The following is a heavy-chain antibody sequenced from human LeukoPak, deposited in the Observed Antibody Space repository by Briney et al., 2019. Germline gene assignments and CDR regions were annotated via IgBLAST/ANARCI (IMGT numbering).Heavy chain of an antibody. CDR1: GLTFSTFS. V-gene: IGHV3-21*05. J-gene: IGHJ4*02. D-gene: IGHD6-19*01. Sequence: GGSLRLSCAASGLTFSTFSMNWVRQAPGKGPEWVSYMKGRFTISRDNAKNSLYLQMNSLRAEDTAVYYCARVRISSGPGGYYFDYWGQGTQVTVSS. CDR3: ARVRISSGPGGYYFDY.